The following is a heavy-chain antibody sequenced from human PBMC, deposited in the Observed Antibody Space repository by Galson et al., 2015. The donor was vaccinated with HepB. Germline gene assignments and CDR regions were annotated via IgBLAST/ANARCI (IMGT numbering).Heavy chain of an antibody. CDR3: TTDQPPCGGDCYAPGYYYYGMDV. J-gene: IGHJ6*02. CDR2: ISYDGSNK. Sequence: SLRLSCAASGFTFSSYSMHWVRQAPGKGLEWAAVISYDGSNKYYADSVKGRFTISRDDSKNTLYLQMNSLKTEDTAVYYCTTDQPPCGGDCYAPGYYYYGMDVWGQGTTVTVSS. V-gene: IGHV3-30*03. CDR1: GFTFSSYS. D-gene: IGHD2-21*02.